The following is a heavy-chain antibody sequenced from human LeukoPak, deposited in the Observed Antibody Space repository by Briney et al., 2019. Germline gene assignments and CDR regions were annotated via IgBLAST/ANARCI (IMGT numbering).Heavy chain of an antibody. CDR3: AKGRVVVAATGAFDI. CDR2: ISGSGGST. V-gene: IGHV3-23*01. J-gene: IGHJ3*02. CDR1: GFTFSSYA. Sequence: GGSLRLSCAASGFTFSSYAMSWVRQAPGKGLEWVSAISGSGGSTYYADSVKGRFTISRDNAKNSLYLQMNSLRAEDTALYYCAKGRVVVAATGAFDIWGQGTMVTVSS. D-gene: IGHD2-15*01.